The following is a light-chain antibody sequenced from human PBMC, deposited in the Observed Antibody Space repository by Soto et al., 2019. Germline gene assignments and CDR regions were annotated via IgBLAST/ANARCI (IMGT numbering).Light chain of an antibody. Sequence: EIVLTQSPATLSLSPGERATLSCRASQSVSSYLAWYQQKPGQAPRLLIYDAFNRATGIPARFSGSGSGTDFTLTISSLEPEDFAVYYCQQRSKWPPSITFGQGTRLEIK. CDR2: DAF. V-gene: IGKV3-11*01. J-gene: IGKJ5*01. CDR1: QSVSSY. CDR3: QQRSKWPPSIT.